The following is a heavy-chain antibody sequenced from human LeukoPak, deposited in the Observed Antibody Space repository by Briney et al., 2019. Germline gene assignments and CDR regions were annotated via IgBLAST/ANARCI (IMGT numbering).Heavy chain of an antibody. CDR3: SSQRRYCSGDNCYSGLDS. J-gene: IGHJ4*02. Sequence: PGGSLRLSCAVSGFTVSSNYMTWVRQAPGEGVEWVSIIYSAGNTYYADSVKGRFTISRDNSKNTLYLQMNSLRAEDTAVYYCSSQRRYCSGDNCYSGLDSWGQGILVTVSS. D-gene: IGHD2-15*01. CDR2: IYSAGNT. CDR1: GFTVSSNY. V-gene: IGHV3-53*01.